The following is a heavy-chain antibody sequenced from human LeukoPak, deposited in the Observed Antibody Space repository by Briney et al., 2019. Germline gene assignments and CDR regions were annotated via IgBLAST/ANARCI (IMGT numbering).Heavy chain of an antibody. CDR3: AASRWSGALDF. Sequence: GGSLRLSCAASGFICRDYWMLWVRQAPGKGLIWVSRIDRDGFPTIYADSVKGRFTVSRNNARNTLYLQMNNLRDDDSAVYYCAASRWSGALDFWGKGSLVSVSS. V-gene: IGHV3-74*01. CDR2: IDRDGFPT. CDR1: GFICRDYW. J-gene: IGHJ4*02. D-gene: IGHD3-3*01.